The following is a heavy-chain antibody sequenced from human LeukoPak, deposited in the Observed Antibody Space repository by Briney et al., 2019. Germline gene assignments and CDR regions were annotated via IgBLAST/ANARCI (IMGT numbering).Heavy chain of an antibody. D-gene: IGHD5-24*01. CDR2: IKQDGSEK. J-gene: IGHJ4*02. Sequence: GGSLRLSCVASGFTFSSSWMSWVRQAPGKGLEWVANIKQDGSEKSYVDSVKGRFTISRDNAKNSLYLQMNSLRVEDTAVYYCAKEGRSLQTYWGQGTLVTVSS. CDR1: GFTFSSSW. V-gene: IGHV3-7*03. CDR3: AKEGRSLQTY.